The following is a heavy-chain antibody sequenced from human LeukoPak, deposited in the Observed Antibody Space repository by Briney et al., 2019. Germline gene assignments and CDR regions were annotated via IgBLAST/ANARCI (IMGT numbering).Heavy chain of an antibody. CDR2: INASDGST. J-gene: IGHJ4*02. D-gene: IGHD3-22*01. V-gene: IGHV1-46*01. CDR3: ATTPDYYDSSGDY. CDR1: GYTFTSYY. Sequence: ASVKVSCKASGYTFTSYYMHWVRQAPGQGLEWMGIINASDGSTNYAQKFQGRVTMTRDTSTSTVYMELSSLRSEDTAVYYCATTPDYYDSSGDYWGQGTLVTVSS.